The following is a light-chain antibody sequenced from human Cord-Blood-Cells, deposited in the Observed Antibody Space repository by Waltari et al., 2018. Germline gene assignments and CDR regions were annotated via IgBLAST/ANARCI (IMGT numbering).Light chain of an antibody. J-gene: IGKJ3*01. Sequence: DIVMTQSPDSLAVSLGERDTLNCKSSQSVLYSSNNKNYLAWYQQKPGQPPKLLIYWASTREAGVPDRFSGSGSGTDFTLTISSLQAEDVAVYYCQQYYSTPFTFGPGTKVDI. CDR2: WAS. CDR1: QSVLYSSNNKNY. CDR3: QQYYSTPFT. V-gene: IGKV4-1*01.